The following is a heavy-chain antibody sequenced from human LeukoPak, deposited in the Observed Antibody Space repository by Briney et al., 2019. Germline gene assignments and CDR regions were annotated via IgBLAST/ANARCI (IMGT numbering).Heavy chain of an antibody. V-gene: IGHV4-59*01. CDR3: ARVGGTNYYYYGMDV. D-gene: IGHD1-26*01. CDR2: IYYSGST. CDR1: GGSISNYY. J-gene: IGHJ6*02. Sequence: SETLSLTCTVSGGSISNYYWSWIRQPPGKGLEWIGYIYYSGSTNYNPSLKSRVSISVDTSKNQFSLKLSSVTAADTAVYYCARVGGTNYYYYGMDVWGQGTTVTVSS.